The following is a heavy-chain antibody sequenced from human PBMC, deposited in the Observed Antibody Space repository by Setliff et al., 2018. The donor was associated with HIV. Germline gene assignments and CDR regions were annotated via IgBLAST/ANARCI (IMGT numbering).Heavy chain of an antibody. D-gene: IGHD6-13*01. V-gene: IGHV4-61*02. J-gene: IGHJ5*02. CDR3: ARAAAGNWFDP. Sequence: KPSETLSLTCTVSGGSISSGSYYWSWIRQPAGKGLEWIGRIYTSGSTNYNPSLKSRVTISVDTSKNQFSLKLSSVTAADTAVYYCARAAAGNWFDPWGQGTLVTVSS. CDR2: IYTSGST. CDR1: GGSISSGSYY.